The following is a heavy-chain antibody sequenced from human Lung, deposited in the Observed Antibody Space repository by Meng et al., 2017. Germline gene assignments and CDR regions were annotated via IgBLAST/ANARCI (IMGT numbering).Heavy chain of an antibody. CDR2: LVPHPGDT. V-gene: IGHV1-18*01. J-gene: IGHJ4*02. Sequence: HVPLVQSGAEVEQPGASVKVSCKASDYTFTGYGVCWVRQAPGQGLEWMGWLVPHPGDTSFAPKFLGRVTVTADTATATAYMELRSLRSDDTAVYYCARETPGRSYCDYWGLGTLVTVSS. CDR3: ARETPGRSYCDY. CDR1: DYTFTGYG. D-gene: IGHD3-10*01.